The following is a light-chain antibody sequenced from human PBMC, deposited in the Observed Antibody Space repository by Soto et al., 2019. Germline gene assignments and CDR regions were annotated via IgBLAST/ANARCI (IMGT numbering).Light chain of an antibody. J-gene: IGLJ2*01. CDR1: SSNIGSNY. Sequence: QPVLTQPPSASGTPGQRVTISCSGSSSNIGSNYVYWYQQLPGTAPKLLIYRNNQRPSGVPDRFSGSKSGTSASLAISGLRSEDEADYYCAAWDDGLSGPGVFGGGTKLTVL. CDR2: RNN. V-gene: IGLV1-47*01. CDR3: AAWDDGLSGPGV.